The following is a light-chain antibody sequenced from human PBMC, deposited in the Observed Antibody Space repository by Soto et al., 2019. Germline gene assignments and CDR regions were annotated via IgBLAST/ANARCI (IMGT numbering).Light chain of an antibody. CDR2: EVS. CDR3: SSFAGNNNLV. J-gene: IGLJ2*01. Sequence: QSVLTQPPSAPGSPGQSVTISCTGTSSDVGGYNYVSWYQQHPGKAPKLMISEVSKRPSGVPDRFSGSKSGNTASLTVSGLQAEDEAHDYCSSFAGNNNLVFGGGTKLTVL. CDR1: SSDVGGYNY. V-gene: IGLV2-8*01.